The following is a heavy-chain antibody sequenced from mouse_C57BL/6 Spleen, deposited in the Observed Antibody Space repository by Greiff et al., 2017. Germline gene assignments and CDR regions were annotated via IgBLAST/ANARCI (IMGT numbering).Heavy chain of an antibody. CDR2: INPNNGGT. D-gene: IGHD2-2*01. Sequence: VQLQQSGPELVKPGASVKISCKASGYTFTDYYMNWVKQSHGKSLEWIGDINPNNGGTSYNQKFKGKATLTVDKPSSTAYMELRSLTSEDSAVYYCARGMVTTACAYWGQGTLVSVSA. V-gene: IGHV1-26*01. CDR1: GYTFTDYY. J-gene: IGHJ3*01. CDR3: ARGMVTTACAY.